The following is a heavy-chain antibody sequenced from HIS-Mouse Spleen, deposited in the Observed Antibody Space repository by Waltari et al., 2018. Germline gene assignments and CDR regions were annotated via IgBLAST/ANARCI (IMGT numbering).Heavy chain of an antibody. CDR2: IYHSGST. V-gene: IGHV4-38-2*02. CDR1: GYPIRSGYY. CDR3: ARVKT. Sequence: QVQLQESGPGRVKPSETLSLTCTGAGYPIRSGYYWGWIRQPPGKGLEWIGSIYHSGSTYYNPSLKSRVTISVDTSKNQFSLKLSSVTAADTAVYYCARVKTWGQGTLVTVS. J-gene: IGHJ5*02.